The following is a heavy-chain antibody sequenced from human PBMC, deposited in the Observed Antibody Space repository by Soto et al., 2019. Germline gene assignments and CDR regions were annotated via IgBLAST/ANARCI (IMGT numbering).Heavy chain of an antibody. CDR3: AKVWLGELSPPVY. CDR1: GYSFTSYG. CDR2: ISAYNGNT. V-gene: IGHV1-18*01. D-gene: IGHD3-10*01. J-gene: IGHJ4*02. Sequence: QIQLVQSGAEVKKPGASVKVSCKASGYSFTSYGISWVRQAPGQRLEWMGWISAYNGNTNYAQKFQGRVTMTTETSTSTAFMELRSLRSDDTAVYYCAKVWLGELSPPVYWGQGTLVTVSS.